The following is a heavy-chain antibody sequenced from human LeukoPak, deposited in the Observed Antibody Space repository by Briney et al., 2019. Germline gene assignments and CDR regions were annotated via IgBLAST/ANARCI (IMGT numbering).Heavy chain of an antibody. CDR1: GGSFSGYY. D-gene: IGHD3-16*02. V-gene: IGHV4-34*01. Sequence: SETLSLTCAVYGGSFSGYYWSWIRQPPGKGLEWIGEISHIGSTNYNPSLKSRVTISVDTSKNQFSLKLSSVTAADTAVYYCARLSYYDYVWGSYRSPHFDYWGQGTLVTVSS. CDR3: ARLSYYDYVWGSYRSPHFDY. CDR2: ISHIGST. J-gene: IGHJ4*02.